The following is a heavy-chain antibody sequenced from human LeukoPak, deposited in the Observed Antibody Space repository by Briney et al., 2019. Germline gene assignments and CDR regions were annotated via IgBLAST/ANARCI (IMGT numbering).Heavy chain of an antibody. D-gene: IGHD3-10*01. CDR3: ARRGTLIRGVM. CDR2: IYPGGSDT. J-gene: IGHJ4*02. V-gene: IGHV5-51*01. Sequence: GESLKISCKGAGYTFTSYWIGWVRPMPGKGLEWMGIIYPGGSDTRYNPSFQGQVTISADKSITTAYLQWSSLKASDTAMYYSARRGTLIRGVMWGPGTLVTVSS. CDR1: GYTFTSYW.